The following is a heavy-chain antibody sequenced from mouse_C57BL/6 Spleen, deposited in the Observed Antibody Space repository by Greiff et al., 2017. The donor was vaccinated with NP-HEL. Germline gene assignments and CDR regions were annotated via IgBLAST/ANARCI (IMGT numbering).Heavy chain of an antibody. CDR3: ARQMGYGSSYDAMDY. J-gene: IGHJ4*01. Sequence: EVKLQESGGGLVQPGGSLKLSCAASGFTFSDYGMAWVRQAPRKGPEWVAFISNLAYSIYYADTVTGRFTISRENAKNTLYLEMSSLRSEDTAMYYCARQMGYGSSYDAMDYWGQGTSVTVSS. CDR1: GFTFSDYG. CDR2: ISNLAYSI. D-gene: IGHD1-1*01. V-gene: IGHV5-15*01.